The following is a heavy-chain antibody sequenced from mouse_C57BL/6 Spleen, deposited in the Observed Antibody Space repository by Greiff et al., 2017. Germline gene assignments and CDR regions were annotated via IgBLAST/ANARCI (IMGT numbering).Heavy chain of an antibody. CDR3: TTILLSFFAMDC. Sequence: VQLKESGAELVRPGASVKLSCTASGFNIKDYYMHWVKQRPEQGLEWIGRIDPEDGDTEYAPKFQGKATMTEDTSSNTAYLPLSSLTSYDSSVYYCTTILLSFFAMDCWGPATSVTVSS. CDR2: IDPEDGDT. V-gene: IGHV14-1*01. J-gene: IGHJ4*01. CDR1: GFNIKDYY.